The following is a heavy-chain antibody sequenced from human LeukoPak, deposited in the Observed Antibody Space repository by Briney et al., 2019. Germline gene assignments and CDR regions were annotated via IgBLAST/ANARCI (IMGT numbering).Heavy chain of an antibody. V-gene: IGHV3-23*01. CDR2: ITGSGDGT. CDR3: ARRITATTPFDY. CDR1: GFTFSTYG. D-gene: IGHD3-16*01. J-gene: IGHJ4*02. Sequence: GGSLRLSCAASGFTFSTYGISWVRQAPGKGLEWVSAITGSGDGTKYADSVKGRFTISRDNSKNTVYLQMNSLRVEDTALYYCARRITATTPFDYWGQGTLVIISS.